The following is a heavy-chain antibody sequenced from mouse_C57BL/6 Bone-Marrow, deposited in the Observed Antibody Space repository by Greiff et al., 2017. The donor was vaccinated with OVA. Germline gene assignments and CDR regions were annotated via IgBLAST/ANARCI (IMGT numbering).Heavy chain of an antibody. CDR3: TRDLYSNYPYYYAMDY. V-gene: IGHV5-9-1*02. D-gene: IGHD2-5*01. CDR1: GFTFSSYA. Sequence: VQLAESGEGLVKPGGSLKLSCAASGFTFSSYAMSWVRQTPEKRLEWVAYISSGGDYIYYADTVKGRFTISRDNARNTLYLQMSSLKSEDTAMYYCTRDLYSNYPYYYAMDYWGQGTSVTVSS. J-gene: IGHJ4*01. CDR2: ISSGGDYI.